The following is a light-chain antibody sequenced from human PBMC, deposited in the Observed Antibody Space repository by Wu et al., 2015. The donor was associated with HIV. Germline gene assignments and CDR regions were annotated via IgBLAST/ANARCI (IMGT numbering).Light chain of an antibody. J-gene: IGKJ3*01. CDR2: GAS. CDR1: QSVSSSY. CDR3: QHRNNWPFT. Sequence: EIVLTQSPGTLSLSPGERDTLSCRASQSVSSSYLAWCLQKPGQAPRLLIYGASSRATGIADRFSGSGSGTDFTLTISRLEPEDFAIYYCQHRNNWPFTFGPGTKVDLK. V-gene: IGKV3D-20*02.